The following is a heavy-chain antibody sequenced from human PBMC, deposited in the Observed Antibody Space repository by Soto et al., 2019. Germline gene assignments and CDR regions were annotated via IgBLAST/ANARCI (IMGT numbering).Heavy chain of an antibody. CDR3: ARDLPTATSGGDV. CDR2: IYYSGST. J-gene: IGHJ6*02. CDR1: GGSVSSGSYY. D-gene: IGHD2-21*02. V-gene: IGHV4-61*01. Sequence: SETLSLTCTVSGGSVSSGSYYWSWIRQPPGKGLEWIGYIYYSGSTNYNPSLKSRVTISVDTSKNQFSLKLSSVTAADTAIYYCARDLPTATSGGDVWGQGTTVTVSS.